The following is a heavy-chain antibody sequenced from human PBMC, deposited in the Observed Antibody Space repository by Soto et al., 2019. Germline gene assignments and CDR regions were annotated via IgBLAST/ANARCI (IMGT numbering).Heavy chain of an antibody. CDR2: IYYSGST. V-gene: IGHV4-39*01. J-gene: IGHJ4*02. D-gene: IGHD3-22*01. Sequence: SETMSLTCTVSGGSISSSSNYWGWIRQPPGKGLEWIGSIYYSGSTYYNPSLKSRVTISVDTSKNQFSLKLSSVTAADTAVYYCARGPYYYDSSGYYNYWGQGTLVTVSS. CDR3: ARGPYYYDSSGYYNY. CDR1: GGSISSSSNY.